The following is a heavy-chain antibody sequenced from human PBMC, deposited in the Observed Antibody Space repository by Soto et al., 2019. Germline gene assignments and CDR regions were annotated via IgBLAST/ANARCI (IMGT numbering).Heavy chain of an antibody. CDR2: IDSSGST. Sequence: QGQLQESGPGLVKPSETLALTCSVSGGSISTYYCNWIRQPAGKGLEWIGRIDSSGSTNYSPSLKSRATMSVDTSKNQFSLKLTSVTAADTAVYFCAGSRGFGFDFWGQGTLVTVSS. CDR3: AGSRGFGFDF. V-gene: IGHV4-4*07. D-gene: IGHD2-15*01. CDR1: GGSISTYY. J-gene: IGHJ4*02.